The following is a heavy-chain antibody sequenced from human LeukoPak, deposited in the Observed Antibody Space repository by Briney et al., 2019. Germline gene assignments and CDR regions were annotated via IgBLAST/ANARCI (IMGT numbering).Heavy chain of an antibody. J-gene: IGHJ4*02. V-gene: IGHV3-15*05. D-gene: IGHD5-12*01. CDR3: VRHFNSVATMQIDY. CDR1: GFTFSNAW. Sequence: GGSLRLSCAASGFTFSNAWMSWVRQAPGKGLEWVGRIKSKTDGGTTDYAAPVKGRFTISRDNARNSVYLEMTSLRVEDTAFYHCVRHFNSVATMQIDYWGQGILVSVSS. CDR2: IKSKTDGGTT.